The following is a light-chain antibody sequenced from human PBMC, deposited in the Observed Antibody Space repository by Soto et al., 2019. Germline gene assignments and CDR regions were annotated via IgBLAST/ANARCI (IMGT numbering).Light chain of an antibody. V-gene: IGKV3-20*01. CDR2: GTS. CDR3: QHYGSSPLT. J-gene: IGKJ4*01. Sequence: EIVLTQSPGTLSLSPGERATLSCRASQSVSSNYLAWYQQKPGQSPRLLIYGTSSRATGIPDRFSGSGSGTDFTLTISRLEPEEFAVYYCQHYGSSPLTFGGGTNVEI. CDR1: QSVSSNY.